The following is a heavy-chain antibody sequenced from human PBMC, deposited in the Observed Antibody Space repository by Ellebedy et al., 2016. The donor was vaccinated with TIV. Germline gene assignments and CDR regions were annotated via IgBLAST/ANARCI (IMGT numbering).Heavy chain of an antibody. CDR2: IYYSGST. V-gene: IGHV4-31*03. CDR3: ARVRGSGYHYDMDV. J-gene: IGHJ6*03. Sequence: SETLSLTXTVSGGSISSGGYYWSWIRQHPGKGLEWIGYIYYSGSTNYNPSLKSRVTISVDTSKNQFSLKLSSVTAADPAVYYCARVRGSGYHYDMDVWGKGTTVTVSS. CDR1: GGSISSGGYY. D-gene: IGHD3-10*01.